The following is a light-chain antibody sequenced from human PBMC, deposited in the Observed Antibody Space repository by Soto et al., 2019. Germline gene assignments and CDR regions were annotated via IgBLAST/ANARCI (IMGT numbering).Light chain of an antibody. CDR2: WAS. J-gene: IGKJ1*01. V-gene: IGKV4-1*01. CDR1: QSVLYSANNENY. Sequence: DIVMTQSPASVAVSLGERATINCKSSQSVLYSANNENYLAWYQQKPGQPPKLLIYWASTRESGVPDRFSGSGSRTDFTLTISSLQAEDVAVYYCQQYYTTPWAFGQGTKV. CDR3: QQYYTTPWA.